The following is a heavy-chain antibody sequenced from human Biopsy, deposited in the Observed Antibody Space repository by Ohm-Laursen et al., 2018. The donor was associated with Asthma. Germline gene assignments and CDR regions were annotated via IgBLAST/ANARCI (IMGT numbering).Heavy chain of an antibody. CDR2: ISVYNGNT. V-gene: IGHV1-18*01. CDR3: ARAVDYSHYYGIDV. D-gene: IGHD3-10*01. CDR1: GYTFKSAG. Sequence: GASVKVSCKTSGYTFKSAGITWVRQAPGQGLEWMGCISVYNGNTKVAQKLQDRVTMITDTSTSTAYMELRSLRSDDTAVYFCARAVDYSHYYGIDVWGQGTTVTVS. J-gene: IGHJ6*02.